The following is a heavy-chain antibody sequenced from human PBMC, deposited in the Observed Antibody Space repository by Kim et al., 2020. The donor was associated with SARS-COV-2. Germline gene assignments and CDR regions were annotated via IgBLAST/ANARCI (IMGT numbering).Heavy chain of an antibody. D-gene: IGHD3-22*01. Sequence: GGSLRLSCAASGFTFRTYTMHWVRQAPGKGLEWVAFISYDGDTKYYADSLKGRFTISRDNSKNTLYLQMHSLRAEELAMYSFTRSSGCYTGLEYLGQGT. CDR2: ISYDGDTK. V-gene: IGHV3-30-3*01. CDR1: GFTFRTYT. CDR3: TRSSGCYTGLEY. J-gene: IGHJ4*02.